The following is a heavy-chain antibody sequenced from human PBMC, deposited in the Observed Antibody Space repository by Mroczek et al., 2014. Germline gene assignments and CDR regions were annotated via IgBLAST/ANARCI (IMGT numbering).Heavy chain of an antibody. J-gene: IGHJ3*02. D-gene: IGHD3-22*01. CDR1: GFTFSSYA. CDR2: ISGSGGST. V-gene: IGHV3-23*01. Sequence: ESGGGLVQPGGSLRLSCAASGFTFSSYAMSWVRQAPGKGLEWVSAISGSGGSTYYADSVKGRFTISRDNSKNTLYLQMNSLRAEDTAVYYCAKVTSPGYYDSSGYHGAFDIWGQGTMVTVSS. CDR3: AKVTSPGYYDSSGYHGAFDI.